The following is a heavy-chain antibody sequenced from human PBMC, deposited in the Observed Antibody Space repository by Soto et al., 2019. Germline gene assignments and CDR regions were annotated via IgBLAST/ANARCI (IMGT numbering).Heavy chain of an antibody. CDR1: GYTFTSYG. CDR3: ARAITFGGVIVPGYMDV. D-gene: IGHD3-16*02. V-gene: IGHV1-18*01. CDR2: ISAYNGNT. J-gene: IGHJ6*03. Sequence: GASVKVSCKASGYTFTSYGISWVRQAPGQGLEWMGWISAYNGNTNYAQKLQGRVTMTTDTSTSTAYMELRSLRSDDTAVYYCARAITFGGVIVPGYMDVWGKGTTVTVSS.